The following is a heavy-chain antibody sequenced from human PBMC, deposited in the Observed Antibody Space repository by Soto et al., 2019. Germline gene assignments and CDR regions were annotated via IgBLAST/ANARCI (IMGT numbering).Heavy chain of an antibody. CDR2: ISGRGSST. V-gene: IGHV3-23*01. CDR3: GKDPNGDYVGAFDI. D-gene: IGHD4-17*01. Sequence: GGSLRLSCAASGFAFSSYAMSWVRQAPGKGPEWVSGISGRGSSTYYADSVKGRFTISRDNSKNILYMEMNSLGADDTALYYCGKDPNGDYVGAFDIWGQGTMVTVSS. CDR1: GFAFSSYA. J-gene: IGHJ3*02.